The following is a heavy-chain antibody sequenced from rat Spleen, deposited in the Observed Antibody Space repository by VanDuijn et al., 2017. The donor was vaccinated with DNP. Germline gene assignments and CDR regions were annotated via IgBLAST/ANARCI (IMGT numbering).Heavy chain of an antibody. Sequence: QVQLKESGPGLVQPSQTLSLTCTVSGFSLTSNSVSWVRQPPGKGLDWMGAIWSGGGTEYNSALKSRLSISRDTSKSKVFLKMNNLQTEDTATYYCARGYYDGSYYSYYFDYWGQGVMVTVSS. J-gene: IGHJ2*01. CDR3: ARGYYDGSYYSYYFDY. D-gene: IGHD1-12*02. V-gene: IGHV2-1*01. CDR2: IWSGGGT. CDR1: GFSLTSNS.